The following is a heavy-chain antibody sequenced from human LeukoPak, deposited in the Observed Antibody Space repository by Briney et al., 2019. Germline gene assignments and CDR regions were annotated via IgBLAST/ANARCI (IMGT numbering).Heavy chain of an antibody. J-gene: IGHJ4*02. Sequence: ASVKVSCKASGYTFTRYGISWVRQAPGQGLEWMGWISAYNGNTNYAQKLQGRVTMTTDTSTSTACMELRSLRSDDTAVYYCARVDSSGWYRRYFDYWGQGTLVTVSS. CDR1: GYTFTRYG. CDR3: ARVDSSGWYRRYFDY. V-gene: IGHV1-18*01. CDR2: ISAYNGNT. D-gene: IGHD6-19*01.